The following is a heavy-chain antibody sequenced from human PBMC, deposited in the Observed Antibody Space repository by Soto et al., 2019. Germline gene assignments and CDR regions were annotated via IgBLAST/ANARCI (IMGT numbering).Heavy chain of an antibody. CDR2: ISWNSDNI. Sequence: GGSLRLSCAASGFTFDDYAMHWVRQAPGKGLEWVSGISWNSDNIGYADSVRGRFTISRDNAKNSLYLQMNSLRAEDTALYYCAKDRRDGYNLVFDYWGQGTLVTVSS. CDR1: GFTFDDYA. V-gene: IGHV3-9*01. D-gene: IGHD5-12*01. J-gene: IGHJ4*02. CDR3: AKDRRDGYNLVFDY.